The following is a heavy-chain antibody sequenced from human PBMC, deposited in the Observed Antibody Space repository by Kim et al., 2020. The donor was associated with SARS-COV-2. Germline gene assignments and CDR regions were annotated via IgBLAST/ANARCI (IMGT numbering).Heavy chain of an antibody. CDR3: AKDSAKRWLQLAY. Sequence: GGSLRLSCAASGFTFSSYGMHWVRQAPGKGLEWVAVIWYDGSNKYYADSVKGRFTISRDNSKNTLYLQMNSLRAEDTAVYYCAKDSAKRWLQLAYWGQGTLVTVSS. V-gene: IGHV3-33*06. J-gene: IGHJ4*02. D-gene: IGHD5-12*01. CDR2: IWYDGSNK. CDR1: GFTFSSYG.